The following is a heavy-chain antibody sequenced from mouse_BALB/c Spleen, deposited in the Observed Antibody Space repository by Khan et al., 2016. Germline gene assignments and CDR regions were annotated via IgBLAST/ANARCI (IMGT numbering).Heavy chain of an antibody. CDR1: GYTFISYD. CDR3: GEETVVSPYYFDD. V-gene: IGHV1S56*01. CDR2: IFPGDGFT. Sequence: QVQLKESGPELVKPGASVKLSCKASGYTFISYDINWVRQRPEQGLEWIGWIFPGDGFTKYNEKFKGKATLTTDKSSSTAYMQLSRLTSEDSAVYSCGEETVVSPYYFDDWGQGTTLTVSS. J-gene: IGHJ2*01. D-gene: IGHD1-3*01.